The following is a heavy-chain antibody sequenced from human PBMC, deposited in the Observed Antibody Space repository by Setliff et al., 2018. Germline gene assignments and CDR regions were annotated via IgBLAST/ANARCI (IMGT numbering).Heavy chain of an antibody. CDR1: GFNLRTSS. D-gene: IGHD2-8*01. V-gene: IGHV3-48*01. J-gene: IGHJ6*03. Sequence: PGGPLRLSCAASGFNLRTSSMNWVRQAPGKGLEWIAFMSAMGITFYYADSVKGRFTISRDRVKNSLYLQLSRLRVDDTAIYYCARDKLPYGVLIGNYMDLWGKGTTVTVSS. CDR3: ARDKLPYGVLIGNYMDL. CDR2: MSAMGITF.